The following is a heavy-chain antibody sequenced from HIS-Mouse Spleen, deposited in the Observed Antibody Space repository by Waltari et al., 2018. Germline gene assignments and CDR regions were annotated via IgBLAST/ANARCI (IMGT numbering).Heavy chain of an antibody. D-gene: IGHD3-16*01. J-gene: IGHJ4*02. CDR3: GRVAKQRRNAFGY. CDR2: ITPISGSK. V-gene: IGHV1-2*02. CDR1: GYTFTGYH. Sequence: QVQLVQSGAEVKKPGASAKVSFKASGYTFTGYHMHWVHQPPVQGLGWMGWITPISGSKNYAQKLQARVTMTRDTATSQGYMEVSRLRTAVTAVYDCGRVAKQRRNAFGYWGKGTLFAVSP.